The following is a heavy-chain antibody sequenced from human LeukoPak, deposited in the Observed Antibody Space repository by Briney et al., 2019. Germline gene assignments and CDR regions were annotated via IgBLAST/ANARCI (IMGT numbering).Heavy chain of an antibody. CDR2: IYTSGST. CDR1: GGSTSSYY. CDR3: ARHGGSSSSVGWFDP. D-gene: IGHD6-6*01. V-gene: IGHV4-4*07. Sequence: SETLPLTCLVSGGSTSSYYWSWIRQPAGKGREWIGRIYTSGSTNYNPSLKSRVTMSVDTSKNQFSLKLSSVTAADTAVYYCARHGGSSSSVGWFDPWGQGTLVTVSS. J-gene: IGHJ5*02.